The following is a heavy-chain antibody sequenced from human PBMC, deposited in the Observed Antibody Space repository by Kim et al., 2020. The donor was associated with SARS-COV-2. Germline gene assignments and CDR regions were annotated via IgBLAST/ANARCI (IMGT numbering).Heavy chain of an antibody. CDR3: AKLVTDNSVVEY. CDR1: GDSISRSSNY. D-gene: IGHD1-20*01. Sequence: SETLSLTCTVSGDSISRSSNYWGWIRQPPGKGLEWIGSINYSGNTNYNPSHKSRVIISVDTSKNQFSLKMRYVTAADTAVYYCAKLVTDNSVVEYWGQGTLVTVSS. V-gene: IGHV4-39*01. CDR2: INYSGNT. J-gene: IGHJ4*02.